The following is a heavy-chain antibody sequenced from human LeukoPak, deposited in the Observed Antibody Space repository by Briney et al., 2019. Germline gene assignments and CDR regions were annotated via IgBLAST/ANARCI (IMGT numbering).Heavy chain of an antibody. CDR1: GYKFIDYY. CDR2: INPNSFVT. J-gene: IGHJ3*02. CDR3: ARDRGEFYHDSSPLLPTDDAFDI. Sequence: GASVKVSCKASGYKFIDYYIHWVRQAPGRGLEWMGWINPNSFVTKSAQKFQGRITMTRDTSIGTAYMDMSRLTSVDTAVYYCARDRGEFYHDSSPLLPTDDAFDIWGQGTMVTVSS. V-gene: IGHV1-2*02. D-gene: IGHD3-22*01.